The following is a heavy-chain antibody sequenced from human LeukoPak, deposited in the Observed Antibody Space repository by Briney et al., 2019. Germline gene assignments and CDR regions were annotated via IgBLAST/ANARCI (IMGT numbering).Heavy chain of an antibody. Sequence: PSETLSLTCAVYGGSFSGYYWSWIRQPPGKGLEWIGEINHSGSTNYNPSLKSRVTISVDTSKNQFSLKLSSVTAADTAVYYCARGTLVATIDYGGQGTLVTVSS. CDR3: ARGTLVATIDY. D-gene: IGHD5-12*01. V-gene: IGHV4-34*01. J-gene: IGHJ4*02. CDR2: INHSGST. CDR1: GGSFSGYY.